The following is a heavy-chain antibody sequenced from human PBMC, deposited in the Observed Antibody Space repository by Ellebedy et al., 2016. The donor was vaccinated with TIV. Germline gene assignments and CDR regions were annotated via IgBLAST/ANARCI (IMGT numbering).Heavy chain of an antibody. Sequence: ASVKVSCXASGYTFTSYYMHWVRQAPGQGLEWMGIINPSGGSTSYAQKFQGRVTMTRDTSTSTVYMELSSLRSEDTAVYYCARSLWELLQFDYWGQGTLVTVSS. CDR1: GYTFTSYY. J-gene: IGHJ4*02. V-gene: IGHV1-46*01. D-gene: IGHD1-26*01. CDR3: ARSLWELLQFDY. CDR2: INPSGGST.